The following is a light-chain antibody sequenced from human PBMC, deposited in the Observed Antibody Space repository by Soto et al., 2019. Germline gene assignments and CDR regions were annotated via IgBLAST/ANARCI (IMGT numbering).Light chain of an antibody. CDR1: SSNIGNNY. J-gene: IGLJ2*01. CDR2: DND. V-gene: IGLV1-51*01. Sequence: QSVLTQPPSVSAAPGQTVSISCSGSSSNIGNNYVSWYQQLPGTAPKVLIYDNDQRPSGIPDRFSGSKSGTSATLDITGLQTGDEADYYCETWDNTLSGILFGGGTKLTVL. CDR3: ETWDNTLSGIL.